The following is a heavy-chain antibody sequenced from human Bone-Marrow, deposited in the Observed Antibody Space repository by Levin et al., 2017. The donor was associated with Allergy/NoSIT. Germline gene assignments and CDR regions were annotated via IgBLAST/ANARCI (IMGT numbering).Heavy chain of an antibody. Sequence: GGSLRLSCAASGFTFSSYGMHWVRQAPGKGLEWVAVISYDGSNKYYADSVKGRFTISRDNSKNTLYLQMNSLRAEDTAVYYCAKARVVAATRDPYYYYGMDVWGQGTTVTVSS. CDR3: AKARVVAATRDPYYYYGMDV. J-gene: IGHJ6*02. V-gene: IGHV3-30*18. CDR2: ISYDGSNK. D-gene: IGHD2-15*01. CDR1: GFTFSSYG.